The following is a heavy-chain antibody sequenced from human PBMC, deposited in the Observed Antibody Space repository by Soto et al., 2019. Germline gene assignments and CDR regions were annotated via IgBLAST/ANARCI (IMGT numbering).Heavy chain of an antibody. Sequence: SVKVSCKASGGTFSSYAISWVRQAPGQGLEWMGGIIPIFGTANYAQKFQGRVTITADESTSTAYMELSSLRAEDTAVYYCARDGYDYASGQFDSWGQGTLVTVSS. V-gene: IGHV1-69*13. CDR2: IIPIFGTA. J-gene: IGHJ4*02. D-gene: IGHD5-12*01. CDR1: GGTFSSYA. CDR3: ARDGYDYASGQFDS.